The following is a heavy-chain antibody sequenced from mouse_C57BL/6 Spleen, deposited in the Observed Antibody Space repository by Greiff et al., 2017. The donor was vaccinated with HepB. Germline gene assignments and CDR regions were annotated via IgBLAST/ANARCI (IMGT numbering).Heavy chain of an antibody. Sequence: VQLQQSGPVLVKPGASVKMSCKASGYTFTDYYMNWVKQSHGKSLEWIGVINPYNGGTSYNQKFKGKATLTVDKSSSTAYMELNSLTSEDSAVYYCARRDLLLYYFDYWGQGTTLTVSS. V-gene: IGHV1-19*01. J-gene: IGHJ2*01. CDR1: GYTFTDYY. CDR2: INPYNGGT. CDR3: ARRDLLLYYFDY. D-gene: IGHD2-1*01.